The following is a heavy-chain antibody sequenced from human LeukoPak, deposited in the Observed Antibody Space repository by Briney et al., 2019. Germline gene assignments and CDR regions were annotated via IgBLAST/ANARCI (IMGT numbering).Heavy chain of an antibody. CDR3: ARATNYAILTGYNYFDY. CDR1: GGSISGYY. Sequence: SETLSLTCTVSGGSISGYYWSWIRQPPGKRLEWIEYIYYSGSTNYNPSLKSRVTISVDTSKNQFSLKLSSVTAADTAVYYCARATNYAILTGYNYFDYWGQGTLVTVSS. V-gene: IGHV4-59*01. J-gene: IGHJ4*02. D-gene: IGHD3-9*01. CDR2: IYYSGST.